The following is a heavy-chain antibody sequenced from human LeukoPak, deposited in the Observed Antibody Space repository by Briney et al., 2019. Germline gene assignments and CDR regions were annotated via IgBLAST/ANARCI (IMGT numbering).Heavy chain of an antibody. V-gene: IGHV3-30*18. D-gene: IGHD2-15*01. CDR1: GFTFSSYG. CDR3: AKDQSRVVVAATLDS. CDR2: ISYDGSNK. J-gene: IGHJ4*02. Sequence: PGGSLRLSCAASGFTFSSYGMHWVRQAPGKGLEWVAVISYDGSNKYYADSVKGRFTISRDNSKNTLYLQMNSLRAEDTAVYYCAKDQSRVVVAATLDSWGQGTLVTVSS.